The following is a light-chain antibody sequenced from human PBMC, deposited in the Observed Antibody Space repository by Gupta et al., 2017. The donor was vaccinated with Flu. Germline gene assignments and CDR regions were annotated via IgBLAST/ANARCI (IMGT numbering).Light chain of an antibody. Sequence: GQTARITCSGDAFPKQYAYWYHQKQGQAPVLVIYKDSERPSGIPERFSGSGSGTNVTLTISGVQADDEADDYCQSADSSGIYWVFGGGTKLTVL. J-gene: IGLJ3*02. CDR3: QSADSSGIYWV. V-gene: IGLV3-25*03. CDR2: KDS. CDR1: AFPKQY.